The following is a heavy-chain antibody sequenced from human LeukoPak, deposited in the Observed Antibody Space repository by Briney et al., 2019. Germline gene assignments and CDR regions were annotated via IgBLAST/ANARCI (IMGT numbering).Heavy chain of an antibody. J-gene: IGHJ3*02. D-gene: IGHD1-26*01. CDR3: ARDPYRFAFDI. Sequence: GGSLRLSCAASGFSFSTIYMSWVRQTPGQGPEWVANINVDGTAEYYVDSVKGRFTISRDNAKNSLYLQMNSLRAEDTAVYYCARDPYRFAFDIWGQGTAVLVSS. CDR1: GFSFSTIY. CDR2: INVDGTAE. V-gene: IGHV3-7*03.